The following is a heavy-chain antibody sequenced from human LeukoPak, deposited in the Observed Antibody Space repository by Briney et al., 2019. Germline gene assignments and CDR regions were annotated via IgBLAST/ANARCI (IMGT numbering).Heavy chain of an antibody. CDR3: ARGSYDILTGYSLFYYYGMDV. CDR1: GYTFTSYD. Sequence: ASVKVSCKASGYTFTSYDINWVRQATGQGLEWMGWMNPNSGNTGYAQKFQGRVTMTRNTSISTAYMELSNLRSEDTAVYYCARGSYDILTGYSLFYYYGMDVWGQGTTVTVSS. CDR2: MNPNSGNT. D-gene: IGHD3-9*01. V-gene: IGHV1-8*01. J-gene: IGHJ6*02.